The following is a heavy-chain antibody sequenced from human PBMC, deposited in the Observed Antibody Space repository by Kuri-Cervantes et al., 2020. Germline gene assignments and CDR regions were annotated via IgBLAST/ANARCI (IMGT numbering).Heavy chain of an antibody. D-gene: IGHD5-24*01. CDR1: GGSISSSSYY. CDR3: ARSIRWAFDI. Sequence: SETLSLTCTVSGGSISSSSYYWNWIRQPPGKGLEWIGEINHSGSTNYDPSLKSRVTISVDTSKNQFSLKLSSVTAADTAVYYCARSIRWAFDIWGQGTMVTVSS. J-gene: IGHJ3*02. CDR2: INHSGST. V-gene: IGHV4-39*07.